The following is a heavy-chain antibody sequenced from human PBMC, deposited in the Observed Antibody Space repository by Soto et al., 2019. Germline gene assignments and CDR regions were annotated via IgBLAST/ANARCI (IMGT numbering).Heavy chain of an antibody. D-gene: IGHD3-10*01. V-gene: IGHV4-34*01. Sequence: QVQLQQWGAGLLKPSETLSLTCAVYGGSFSGYFWSWIRQPPGKGLEWIGEIYPGGSTNYNPSLKSRLTMSVDTSKNQFSLKLSSVTAADTAVYYCARQAGGYWGQGILVTVSS. J-gene: IGHJ4*02. CDR1: GGSFSGYF. CDR2: IYPGGST. CDR3: ARQAGGY.